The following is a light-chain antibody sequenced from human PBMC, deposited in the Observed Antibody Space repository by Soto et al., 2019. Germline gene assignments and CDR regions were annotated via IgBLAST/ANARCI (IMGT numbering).Light chain of an antibody. CDR2: YDS. CDR1: NIGSKS. CDR3: QVWDSSSDHRVV. V-gene: IGLV3-21*04. J-gene: IGLJ2*01. Sequence: SYELTQPPSVSVAPGKTARITCGGNNIGSKSVHWYQQKPGQAPVLVIYYDSDRPSGIPERFSGSNSGNTATLTISRVEAGDEADYYCQVWDSSSDHRVVFGGGT.